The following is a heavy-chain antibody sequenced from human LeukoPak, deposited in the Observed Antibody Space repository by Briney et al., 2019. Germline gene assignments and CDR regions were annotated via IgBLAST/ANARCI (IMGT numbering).Heavy chain of an antibody. V-gene: IGHV3-48*04. CDR3: ARKRSPGAFDI. CDR2: ISGSSSTR. CDR1: GFTFSSYS. Sequence: GGSLRLSCAASGFTFSSYSMNWVRQAPGKGLEWVSYISGSSSTRYYADSVKGRSTISRDNAKNSLYLQMNSLRAEDTAVYYCARKRSPGAFDIWGQGTMVTVSS. J-gene: IGHJ3*02.